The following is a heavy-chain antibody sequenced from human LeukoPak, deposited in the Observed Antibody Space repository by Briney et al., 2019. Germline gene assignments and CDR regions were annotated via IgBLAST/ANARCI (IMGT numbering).Heavy chain of an antibody. CDR1: GGSISSYY. Sequence: SETLSLTCTVSGGSISSYYWSWIRQPPGKGLEWIGYLSYSGSTNYNPPLKSRVTISVDTSKNQFSLNLRSVTAADTAVYYCAREGQDCSGGSCPVYFDYWGQGTLVTVSS. D-gene: IGHD2-15*01. V-gene: IGHV4-59*01. CDR3: AREGQDCSGGSCPVYFDY. J-gene: IGHJ4*02. CDR2: LSYSGST.